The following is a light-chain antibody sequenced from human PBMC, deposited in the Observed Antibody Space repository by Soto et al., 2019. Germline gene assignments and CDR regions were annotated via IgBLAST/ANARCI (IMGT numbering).Light chain of an antibody. Sequence: IQVTQTPSSLSASVGDRVTITCRASQDISSFLAWYQQKPGKAPKLLIFAASTLQSGVPSRFSGSGSGTDFTLTISSLQPEDFATYYCQQTESYPSTFGGGTMVDIK. CDR3: QQTESYPST. J-gene: IGKJ4*01. CDR2: AAS. CDR1: QDISSF. V-gene: IGKV1-9*01.